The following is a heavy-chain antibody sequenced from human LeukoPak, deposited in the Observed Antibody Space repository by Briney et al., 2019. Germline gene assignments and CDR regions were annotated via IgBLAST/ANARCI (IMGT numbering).Heavy chain of an antibody. Sequence: GGSLRLSCATSGFTFRRYAISWVRQAPGKGLEWVSAISGSGDNTYYADSVKGRFTISRDNSKNTVYLQMNSLRAEDTAVYYCAKDLAYDYLWGSKRRTSYYFDYWGQGTLVTASS. CDR2: ISGSGDNT. CDR3: AKDLAYDYLWGSKRRTSYYFDY. J-gene: IGHJ4*02. CDR1: GFTFRRYA. D-gene: IGHD3-16*01. V-gene: IGHV3-23*01.